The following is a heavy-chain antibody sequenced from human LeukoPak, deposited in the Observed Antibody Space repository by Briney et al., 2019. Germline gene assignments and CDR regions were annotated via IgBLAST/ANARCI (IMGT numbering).Heavy chain of an antibody. CDR1: GYTFTSYG. J-gene: IGHJ4*02. Sequence: ASVKVSCKASGYTFTSYGISWVRQAPGQGLEWTGWISAYNGNTNYAQKLQGRVTMTTDTSTSTAYMELRSLRSDDTAVYYCARAMVRGVIIRGYFDYWGQGTLVTVSS. CDR3: ARAMVRGVIIRGYFDY. CDR2: ISAYNGNT. D-gene: IGHD3-10*01. V-gene: IGHV1-18*04.